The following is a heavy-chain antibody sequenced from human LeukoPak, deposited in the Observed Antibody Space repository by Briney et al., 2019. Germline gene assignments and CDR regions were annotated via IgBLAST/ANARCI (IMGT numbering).Heavy chain of an antibody. CDR2: IYHSGST. V-gene: IGHV4-38-2*01. CDR1: GYSISSGYY. Sequence: SETLSLTCAVSGYSISSGYYWGWIRQPPGKGLEWIGIIYHSGSTYYNPSLKSRVTISVDTSKNQLSLKLSSLTAADTAVYYCARHEYSGSYYGLSWFDPWGQGTLVTVSS. J-gene: IGHJ5*02. D-gene: IGHD1-26*01. CDR3: ARHEYSGSYYGLSWFDP.